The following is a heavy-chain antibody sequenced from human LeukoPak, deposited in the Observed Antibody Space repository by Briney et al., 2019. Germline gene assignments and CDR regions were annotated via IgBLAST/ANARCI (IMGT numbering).Heavy chain of an antibody. CDR3: ARDSTLLSWSRNWFDP. D-gene: IGHD2-15*01. V-gene: IGHV4-4*07. Sequence: NSSETLSLTCTVSGGSISSYYWSWIRQPAGKGLEWIGRIYTSGSTNYNPSLKSRVTMSVDTSKNQFSLKLSSVTAADTAVYYCARDSTLLSWSRNWFDPWGQGTLVTVSS. CDR1: GGSISSYY. CDR2: IYTSGST. J-gene: IGHJ5*02.